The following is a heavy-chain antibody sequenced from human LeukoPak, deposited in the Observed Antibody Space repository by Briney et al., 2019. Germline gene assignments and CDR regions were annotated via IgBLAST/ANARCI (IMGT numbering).Heavy chain of an antibody. Sequence: SETLSLTCTVSGYSISSGYYWGWIRQPPGKGLEWIGEINHSGSTNYNPSLKSRVTISVDTSKNQFSLKLSSVTAADTAVYYCARLEGIIFDIWGQGTMVTVSS. CDR2: INHSGST. J-gene: IGHJ3*02. D-gene: IGHD2-15*01. CDR1: GYSISSGYY. CDR3: ARLEGIIFDI. V-gene: IGHV4-38-2*02.